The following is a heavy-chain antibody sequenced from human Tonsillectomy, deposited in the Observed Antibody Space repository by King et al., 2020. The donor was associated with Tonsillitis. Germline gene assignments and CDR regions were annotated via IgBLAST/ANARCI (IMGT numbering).Heavy chain of an antibody. CDR3: ARSYYYDSSGYTPFDY. D-gene: IGHD3-22*01. Sequence: VQLVESGAAVKKPGSSVKVSCKASGGTFSSYAISWVRPAPGQGLEWMGGIIPIFGTANYAQKFQGRVTITADESTSTAYMELSSLRSEDTAVYYCARSYYYDSSGYTPFDYWGQGTLVTVSS. J-gene: IGHJ4*02. CDR2: IIPIFGTA. CDR1: GGTFSSYA. V-gene: IGHV1-69*01.